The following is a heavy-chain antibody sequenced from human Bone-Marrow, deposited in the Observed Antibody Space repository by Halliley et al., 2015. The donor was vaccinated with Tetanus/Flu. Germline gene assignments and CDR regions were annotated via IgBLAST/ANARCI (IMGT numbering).Heavy chain of an antibody. CDR3: ARVRAPGHFDY. CDR1: GGTFSSYA. J-gene: IGHJ4*02. CDR2: IIPILGTA. Sequence: QLVQSGAEVKKPGSSVKVSCKASGGTFSSYAVDWVRQAPGQGLEWMGGIIPILGTAKYAQKFQGRVTITADRSTNTAYMDLRSLRSEDAAVYYCARVRAPGHFDYWGQGTLVTFSS. V-gene: IGHV1-69*06.